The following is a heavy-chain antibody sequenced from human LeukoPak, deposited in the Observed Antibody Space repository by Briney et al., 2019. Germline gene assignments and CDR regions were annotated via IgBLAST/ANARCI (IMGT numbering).Heavy chain of an antibody. D-gene: IGHD6-13*01. CDR2: IWYDGSNK. J-gene: IGHJ4*02. Sequence: GGSLRLSCAASGFTFSSYGMHWVRQAPGKGLEWVAVIWYDGSNKYYADSVKGRFTISRDNSKNTLYLQMNSLRAEDTAVYYCARERRAAAGTLKRYFDYWGQGTLVTVSS. V-gene: IGHV3-33*01. CDR1: GFTFSSYG. CDR3: ARERRAAAGTLKRYFDY.